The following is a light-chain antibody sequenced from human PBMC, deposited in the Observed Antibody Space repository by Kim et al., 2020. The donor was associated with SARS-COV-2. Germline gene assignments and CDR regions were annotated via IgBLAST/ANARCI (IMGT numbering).Light chain of an antibody. V-gene: IGLV3-1*01. Sequence: SYELTQPPSVSVSPGQTASITYSGDKLGDKYACWYQQKPGQSPVLVIYQDSKRPSGIPGRFSSSNSGNTATLTISGTQAMDEADYYCQAWDSSTAWVFGGGTQLTVL. CDR1: KLGDKY. CDR3: QAWDSSTAWV. CDR2: QDS. J-gene: IGLJ3*02.